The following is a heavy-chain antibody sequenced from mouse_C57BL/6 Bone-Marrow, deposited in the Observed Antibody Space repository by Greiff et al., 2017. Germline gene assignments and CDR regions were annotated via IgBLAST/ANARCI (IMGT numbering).Heavy chain of an antibody. Sequence: QVQLQQPGTELVKPGASVKLSCKASGYTFTSYWMHWVKQRPGQGLEWIGNINPSNGGTNYNEKFKSKATLTVDKSSSTAYMQLSSLKSEDSAVXYCARLGPYSNFFFDYWGQGTTLTVSS. V-gene: IGHV1-53*01. CDR1: GYTFTSYW. J-gene: IGHJ2*01. CDR3: ARLGPYSNFFFDY. D-gene: IGHD2-5*01. CDR2: INPSNGGT.